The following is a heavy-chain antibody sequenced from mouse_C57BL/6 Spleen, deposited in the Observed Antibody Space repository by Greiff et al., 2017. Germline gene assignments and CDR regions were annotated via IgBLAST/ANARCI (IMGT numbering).Heavy chain of an antibody. Sequence: VQLQQSGPELVKPGASVKISCKASGYSFTGYYMNWVKQSPEKSLEWIGEINPSTGGTTYNQKFKAKATLTVDKSSSTAYMQLKSLTSEDSAVYYCARWQLNYYAMDYWGQGTSVTVSS. CDR3: ARWQLNYYAMDY. V-gene: IGHV1-42*01. D-gene: IGHD1-3*01. CDR1: GYSFTGYY. CDR2: INPSTGGT. J-gene: IGHJ4*01.